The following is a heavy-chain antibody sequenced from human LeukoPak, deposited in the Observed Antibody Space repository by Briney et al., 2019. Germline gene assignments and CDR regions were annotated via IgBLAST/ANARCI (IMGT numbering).Heavy chain of an antibody. V-gene: IGHV1-2*02. CDR1: GYTFTGYY. CDR2: INPNSGGT. Sequence: GDSVKASCKASGYTFTGYYMHWVRQAPGQGLEWMGWINPNSGGTNYAQKFQGRVTMTRDTSISTAYMELSRLRSDDTAVYYCARDRYGSGSLGYMDVWGKGATVTISS. J-gene: IGHJ6*03. CDR3: ARDRYGSGSLGYMDV. D-gene: IGHD3-10*01.